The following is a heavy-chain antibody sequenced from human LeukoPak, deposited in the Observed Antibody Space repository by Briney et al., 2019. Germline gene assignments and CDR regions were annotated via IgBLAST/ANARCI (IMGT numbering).Heavy chain of an antibody. Sequence: PGGSLRLSCAASGFTVSSNYMSWVRQAPGKGLEWVSVIYSGGSTYYADSVKGRFTISRDNSKNTLYLQMNSLRAEDTAVYYCASQYCSGGSCQKTYTDYWGREPWSPSPQ. V-gene: IGHV3-66*02. D-gene: IGHD2-15*01. CDR1: GFTVSSNY. CDR2: IYSGGST. CDR3: ASQYCSGGSCQKTYTDY. J-gene: IGHJ4*02.